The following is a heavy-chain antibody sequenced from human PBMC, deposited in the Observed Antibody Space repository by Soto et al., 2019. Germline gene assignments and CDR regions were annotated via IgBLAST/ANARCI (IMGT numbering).Heavy chain of an antibody. CDR1: GGTFSSYT. Sequence: QVQLVQSGAEVKKPGSSVKVSCKASGGTFSSYTISWVRQAPGQGLEWMGRIIPILGIANYAQKFQGRVTITADQSTSTAYMELSSLRAEDTDVYYCARDLAGTSDYWGQGTLVTVSS. D-gene: IGHD3-10*01. V-gene: IGHV1-69*08. CDR2: IIPILGIA. CDR3: ARDLAGTSDY. J-gene: IGHJ4*02.